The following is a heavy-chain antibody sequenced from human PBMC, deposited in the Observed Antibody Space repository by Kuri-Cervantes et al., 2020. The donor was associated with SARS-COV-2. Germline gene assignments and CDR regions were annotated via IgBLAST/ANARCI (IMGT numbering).Heavy chain of an antibody. CDR2: IIPILGIA. Sequence: SVKVSCKASGGTFSSYAISWVRQAPGQGLEWMGRIIPILGIANYARKFQGRVTITADKSTSTAYMELSSLRSEDTAVYYCARDLAARLDYYYGMDVWGQGTTVTVSS. CDR1: GGTFSSYA. CDR3: ARDLAARLDYYYGMDV. V-gene: IGHV1-69*04. J-gene: IGHJ6*02. D-gene: IGHD6-6*01.